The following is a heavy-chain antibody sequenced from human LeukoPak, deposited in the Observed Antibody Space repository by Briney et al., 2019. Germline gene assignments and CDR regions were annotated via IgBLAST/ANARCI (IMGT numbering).Heavy chain of an antibody. V-gene: IGHV3-64D*06. Sequence: PGGSLRLSCGASGFTVSTNYMSWVRQAPGKGLEYVSVISSTGGSTYYADSVKGRFTVSRDNSKNTLYLQMSSLRAEDTAVYYCVKECLVIINYYFDYWGQGTLVTVSS. CDR3: VKECLVIINYYFDY. CDR1: GFTVSTNY. J-gene: IGHJ4*02. CDR2: ISSTGGST. D-gene: IGHD3-22*01.